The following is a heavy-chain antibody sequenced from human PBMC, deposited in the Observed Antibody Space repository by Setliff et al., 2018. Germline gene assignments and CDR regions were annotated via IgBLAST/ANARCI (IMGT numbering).Heavy chain of an antibody. CDR1: GFTFSDYY. J-gene: IGHJ3*02. D-gene: IGHD6-13*01. Sequence: GGSLRLSCAASGFTFSDYYMSWIRQAPGKGLEWVSYISSSGSTIYYADSVKGRFTISRDNAKNSLYLQMNSLRAEDTAVYYCALSLAAAGHDAFDIWCQGTMFTVSS. CDR3: ALSLAAAGHDAFDI. CDR2: ISSSGSTI. V-gene: IGHV3-11*04.